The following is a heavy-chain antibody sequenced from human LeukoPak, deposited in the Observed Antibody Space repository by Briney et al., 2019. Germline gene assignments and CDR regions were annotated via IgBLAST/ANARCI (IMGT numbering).Heavy chain of an antibody. CDR2: INPSGGSI. J-gene: IGHJ5*02. CDR1: GYTFTSYY. CDR3: ARQGGYCGGDCYSVWFDP. V-gene: IGHV1-46*01. Sequence: GASVKVSCEASGYTFTSYYMHWVRQAPGQGLEWMGIINPSGGSISYAQKFQGRVTMTRDTSTSTVYMELSSLRSEDTAVYYCARQGGYCGGDCYSVWFDPWGQGTLVTVSS. D-gene: IGHD2-21*02.